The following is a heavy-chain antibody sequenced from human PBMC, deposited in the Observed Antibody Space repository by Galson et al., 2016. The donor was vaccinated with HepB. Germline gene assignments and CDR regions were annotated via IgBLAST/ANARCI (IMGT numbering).Heavy chain of an antibody. V-gene: IGHV3-23*01. CDR1: RFTFSSYA. Sequence: SLRLSCAASRFTFSSYAMSWVRQAPGKGLEWVSAISGSGGSTYYADSVKGRFTISRDNSKNTLYLQMNSLRAEDTAVYYCAKEGRDILTGYYNGDAFDIWGQGTMVTVSS. D-gene: IGHD3-9*01. CDR3: AKEGRDILTGYYNGDAFDI. CDR2: ISGSGGST. J-gene: IGHJ3*02.